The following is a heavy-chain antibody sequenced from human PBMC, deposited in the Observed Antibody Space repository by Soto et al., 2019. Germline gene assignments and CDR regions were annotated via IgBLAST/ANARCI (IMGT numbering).Heavy chain of an antibody. CDR1: GFTFRSYW. CDR3: AREIVTTGEYYFDS. CDR2: INRDGSST. V-gene: IGHV3-74*01. J-gene: IGHJ4*02. D-gene: IGHD1-1*01. Sequence: LRLSCAASGFTFRSYWMHWVRQAPGKGLVWVSRINRDGSSTSYADSVKGRVTISRDTAKNTLYLQMNSLRAEDTAVYYCAREIVTTGEYYFDSWGQGTLVTVSS.